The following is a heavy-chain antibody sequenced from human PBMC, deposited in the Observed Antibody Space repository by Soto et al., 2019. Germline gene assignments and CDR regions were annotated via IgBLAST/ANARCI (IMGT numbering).Heavy chain of an antibody. D-gene: IGHD2-2*01. CDR2: ISWNSGSI. CDR3: AKVGCSSSSCYALDD. J-gene: IGHJ4*02. Sequence: EVQLVESGGGLVQPGRSLRLSCAASGFTFDDYGMHWVRQAPGKGLEWVSGISWNSGSIGYADSVKCRFPISRDKAKNFLDLQMNSLIAEDAALYYCAKVGCSSSSCYALDDWRQGTLVTVSS. CDR1: GFTFDDYG. V-gene: IGHV3-9*01.